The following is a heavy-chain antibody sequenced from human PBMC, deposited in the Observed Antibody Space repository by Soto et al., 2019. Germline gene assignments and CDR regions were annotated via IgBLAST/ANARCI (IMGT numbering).Heavy chain of an antibody. CDR1: GFTFSSYE. V-gene: IGHV3-48*03. J-gene: IGHJ4*02. CDR2: ISSSGSTI. D-gene: IGHD3-10*01. Sequence: GGSLRLSCAASGFTFSSYEMNWVRQAPGKGLEWVSYISSSGSTIYYADSVKGRFTISRDNAKNSLYLQMNSLRAEDTAVYYCARDFYGSGLDYWGQGTLVTVSS. CDR3: ARDFYGSGLDY.